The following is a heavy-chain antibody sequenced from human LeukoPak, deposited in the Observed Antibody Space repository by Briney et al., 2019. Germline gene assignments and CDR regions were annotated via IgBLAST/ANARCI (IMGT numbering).Heavy chain of an antibody. CDR2: IYYSGST. J-gene: IGHJ4*02. CDR1: GGSISSGDYY. CDR3: AREYYYDRRGYYFDY. D-gene: IGHD3-22*01. V-gene: IGHV4-30-4*08. Sequence: SETLSLTCTVSGGSISSGDYYWSWIRQPPGKGLEWIVYIYYSGSTYYNPSLKSRVTISVDTSKNQFSLKLSSVTAADTAVYYCAREYYYDRRGYYFDYWGQGTLVTVSS.